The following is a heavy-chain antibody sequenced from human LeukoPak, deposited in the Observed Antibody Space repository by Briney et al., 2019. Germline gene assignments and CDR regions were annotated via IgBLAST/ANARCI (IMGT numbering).Heavy chain of an antibody. CDR2: IWYDGSNK. CDR3: AKDGVAAAGTVDY. Sequence: WGSLRLSCAASGFTFSSYGMHWVRQAPGKGLEWVAIIWYDGSNKYYADSVKGRFTISRDNSKNTLYLQMNSLRAEDTAVYYCAKDGVAAAGTVDYWGQGTLVTVSS. D-gene: IGHD6-13*01. V-gene: IGHV3-30*02. J-gene: IGHJ4*02. CDR1: GFTFSSYG.